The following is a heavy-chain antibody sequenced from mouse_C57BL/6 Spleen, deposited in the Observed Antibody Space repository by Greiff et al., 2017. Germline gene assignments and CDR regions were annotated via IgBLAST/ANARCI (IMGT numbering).Heavy chain of an antibody. CDR2: IDPETGGT. Sequence: QVQLQQSGAELVRPGASVTLSCKASGYTFTDYEMHWVKQTPVHGLEWIGAIDPETGGTAYNQKFKGKAILTADKSSSTAYMELRSLTSEASAVYYCTRSGLRRYFDYWGQGTTLTVSS. CDR3: TRSGLRRYFDY. CDR1: GYTFTDYE. D-gene: IGHD2-4*01. J-gene: IGHJ2*01. V-gene: IGHV1-15*01.